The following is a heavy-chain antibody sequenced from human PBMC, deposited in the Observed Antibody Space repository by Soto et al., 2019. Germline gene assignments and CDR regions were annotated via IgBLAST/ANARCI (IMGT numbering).Heavy chain of an antibody. CDR2: IERDDDDK. J-gene: IGHJ6*02. D-gene: IGHD1-20*01. V-gene: IGHV2-70*13. CDR3: ARSIRGPRRFNGMDV. CDR1: GFSLTSPGMC. Sequence: GSGPTLVNPTETLTLTCTFSGFSLTSPGMCVSWIRQSPGKALEWLALIERDDDDKYYSTSLKTRLTISKDTRKNQVVLTMANMEPADTATYYCARSIRGPRRFNGMDVWGQGTTVTVSS.